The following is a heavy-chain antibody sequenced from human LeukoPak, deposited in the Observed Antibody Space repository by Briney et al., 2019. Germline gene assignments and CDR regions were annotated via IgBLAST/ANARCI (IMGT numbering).Heavy chain of an antibody. J-gene: IGHJ6*03. Sequence: ASVKVSCKASGYTFSSYAISWVRQAPGQGLEWMGRIIPILGIANYAQKFQGRVTITADESTSTAYMELSSLRSEDTAVYYCARDPGGNRVEGYYYYMDVWGKGTTVTVSS. CDR2: IIPILGIA. V-gene: IGHV1-69*04. D-gene: IGHD4-23*01. CDR3: ARDPGGNRVEGYYYYMDV. CDR1: GYTFSSYA.